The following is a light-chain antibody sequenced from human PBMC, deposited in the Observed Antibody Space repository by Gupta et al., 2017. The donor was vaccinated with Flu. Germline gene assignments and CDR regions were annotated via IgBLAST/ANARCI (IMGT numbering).Light chain of an antibody. CDR3: CSYAGSYNWL. CDR2: DVT. V-gene: IGLV2-11*01. J-gene: IGLJ2*01. CDR1: SSDVGGYNY. Sequence: QSALTQPRSVSGSPGQSVTISCTGTSSDVGGYNYVSWYQQHPGKAPKLMIYDVTERPAGVPDRFSGSKSGNTASLTISGRQDEDESDYFCCSYAGSYNWLFGGGTKLTVL.